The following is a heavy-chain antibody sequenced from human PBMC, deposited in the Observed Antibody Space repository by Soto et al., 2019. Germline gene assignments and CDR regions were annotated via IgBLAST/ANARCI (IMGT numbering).Heavy chain of an antibody. V-gene: IGHV1-69*01. CDR1: GGTFSSNA. D-gene: IGHD5-18*01. CDR3: ATGGRGYSSSFPRLYFEY. CDR2: ILPIFNRA. J-gene: IGHJ4*01. Sequence: QVQLVQSGTEEKKPGSSMKVSCKASGGTFSSNAISWVRQAPGQGLEWMGGILPIFNRANYAQKFQDRVTITADESTSTSYMELTSLKSEDTAIYFCATGGRGYSSSFPRLYFEYWGHGTLVTVSS.